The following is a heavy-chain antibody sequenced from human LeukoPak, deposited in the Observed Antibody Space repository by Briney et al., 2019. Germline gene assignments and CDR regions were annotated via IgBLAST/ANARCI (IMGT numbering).Heavy chain of an antibody. Sequence: SETLSLTCTVSGGSISSYYWSWIRQPPGKGLEWIGYIYYSGSTNYNPSLKSRVTISVDTSKNQFSLKLTSVTAADTAVYYCARDLLYSISSDGQGYGGQGTLVTVSS. CDR3: ARDLLYSISSDGQGY. J-gene: IGHJ4*02. V-gene: IGHV4-59*12. CDR1: GGSISSYY. CDR2: IYYSGST. D-gene: IGHD6-6*01.